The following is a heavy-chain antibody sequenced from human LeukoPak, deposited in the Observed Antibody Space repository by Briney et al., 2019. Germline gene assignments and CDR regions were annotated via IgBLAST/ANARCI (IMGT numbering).Heavy chain of an antibody. D-gene: IGHD2-2*01. CDR2: IIPIFGTA. CDR1: GGTFSSYA. V-gene: IGHV1-69*13. CDR3: ASGYCSSTSCYFLYYYGMDV. J-gene: IGHJ6*02. Sequence: GASVNVSCKASGGTFSSYAISWVRQAPGQGLEWMGGIIPIFGTANYAQKFQGRVTITADESTSTAYMELSSLRSEDTAVYYCASGYCSSTSCYFLYYYGMDVWGQGTTVTVSS.